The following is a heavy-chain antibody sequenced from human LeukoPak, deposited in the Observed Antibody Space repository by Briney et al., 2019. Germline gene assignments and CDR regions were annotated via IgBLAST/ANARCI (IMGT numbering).Heavy chain of an antibody. CDR1: GFTFDDYA. CDR3: ARGSGTIDY. V-gene: IGHV3-43*02. Sequence: GGSLRLSCAASGFTFDDYAMHWVRQAPGKGLEWVSLISGDGGSTYYADSVKGRFTISRDNSKNTLYLQMNSLRAEDTAVYYCARGSGTIDYWGQGTLVTVSS. CDR2: ISGDGGST. J-gene: IGHJ4*02. D-gene: IGHD1-7*01.